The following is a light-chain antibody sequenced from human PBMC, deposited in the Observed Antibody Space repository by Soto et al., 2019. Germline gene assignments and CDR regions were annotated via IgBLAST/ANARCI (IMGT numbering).Light chain of an antibody. V-gene: IGKV3-20*01. Sequence: EIVLTHSPATLSSFPGDRVTLSCRASQYINTRLAWYQHRPGQAPRLLIYGASSRATGIPDRFSGSGSGTDFTLTISRLEPEDFAVYYCQQYGSSLFFGQGTRLEI. J-gene: IGKJ5*01. CDR3: QQYGSSLF. CDR1: QYINTR. CDR2: GAS.